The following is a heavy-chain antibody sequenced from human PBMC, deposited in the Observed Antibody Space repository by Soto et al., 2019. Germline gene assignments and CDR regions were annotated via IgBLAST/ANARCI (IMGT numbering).Heavy chain of an antibody. CDR3: ARDRVAYYYDSSGYPNWFDP. CDR1: GYTFTSYG. D-gene: IGHD3-22*01. Sequence: ASVKVSCKASGYTFTSYGITWVLQAPGQGLEWMGWISAYNGNTNYAQKLQGRVTMTTDTSTSTAYMELRSLRSDDTAVYYCARDRVAYYYDSSGYPNWFDPWGQGTLVTVS. J-gene: IGHJ5*02. CDR2: ISAYNGNT. V-gene: IGHV1-18*04.